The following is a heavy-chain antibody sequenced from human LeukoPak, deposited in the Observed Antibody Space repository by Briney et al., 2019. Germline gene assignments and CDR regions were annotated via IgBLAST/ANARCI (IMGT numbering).Heavy chain of an antibody. Sequence: GGSLRLSCAASGFTFSSYGMHWVRQAPGKGLEWVAVIWYDGSNKYYAASVKGRFTISRDNSKNTLYLQMNSLRAEDTAVYYCARDCGITMVRGADYWGQGTLVTVSS. V-gene: IGHV3-33*01. CDR1: GFTFSSYG. CDR2: IWYDGSNK. CDR3: ARDCGITMVRGADY. D-gene: IGHD3-10*01. J-gene: IGHJ4*02.